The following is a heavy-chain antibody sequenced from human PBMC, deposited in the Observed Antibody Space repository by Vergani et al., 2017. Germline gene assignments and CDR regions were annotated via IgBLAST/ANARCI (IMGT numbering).Heavy chain of an antibody. Sequence: QVQLQESGPGLVKPSQTLSLTCTVSGGSISSGGYYWSWIRQHPGKGLEWIGYIYYSGSTYYNPSLKSRVTISVDTSKNQFSLKLSSVTAADTAVYYCAKDSLLWFGEFANPFDYWGQGTLVTVSS. CDR1: GGSISSGGYY. V-gene: IGHV4-31*03. J-gene: IGHJ4*02. D-gene: IGHD3-10*01. CDR2: IYYSGST. CDR3: AKDSLLWFGEFANPFDY.